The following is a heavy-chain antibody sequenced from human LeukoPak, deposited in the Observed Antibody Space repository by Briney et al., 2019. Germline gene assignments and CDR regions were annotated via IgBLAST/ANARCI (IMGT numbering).Heavy chain of an antibody. CDR1: GFTFSSFE. CDR3: ARHSYGTPADY. Sequence: RGSLRLSCAASGFTFSSFEMHWVRQGPGKGLEWVSYISSSDTTSYADSVKGRFTISRDNAKNSLYLQMNSLRAEDTAVYYCARHSYGTPADYWGQGTLVTVSS. D-gene: IGHD5-18*01. CDR2: ISSSDTT. V-gene: IGHV3-48*03. J-gene: IGHJ4*02.